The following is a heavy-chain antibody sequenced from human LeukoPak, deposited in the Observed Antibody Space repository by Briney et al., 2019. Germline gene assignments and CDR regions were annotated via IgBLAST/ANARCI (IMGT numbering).Heavy chain of an antibody. CDR2: SHYSGNT. V-gene: IGHV4-59*01. D-gene: IGHD3-22*01. CDR1: GGSISTYY. Sequence: SETLSLTCTVSGGSISTYYWTWIRQPPGKGLEWIGFSHYSGNTNYNPSLKGRVTISVDTSTNQFSLKLTSVTAADTAIYYCARAPRGESDAASGFYGVDVWGQGTTVTVSS. J-gene: IGHJ6*02. CDR3: ARAPRGESDAASGFYGVDV.